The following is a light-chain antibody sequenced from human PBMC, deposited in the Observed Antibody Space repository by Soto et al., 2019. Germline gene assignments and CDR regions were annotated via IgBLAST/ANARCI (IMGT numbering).Light chain of an antibody. CDR2: GAS. J-gene: IGKJ5*01. CDR3: QQLNSFPPT. V-gene: IGKV1-9*01. CDR1: QGISSS. Sequence: DIQLTQSPSFLSASEGDRVTIACRASQGISSSLIWYQQKPGKVPNLLIYGASTLQSRVPSRFSGSGSGTECTLTISSLQPEDFATYYGQQLNSFPPTFGQGTRLEIK.